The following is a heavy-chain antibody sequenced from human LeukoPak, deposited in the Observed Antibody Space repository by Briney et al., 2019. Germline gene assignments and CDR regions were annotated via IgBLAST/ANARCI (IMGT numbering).Heavy chain of an antibody. D-gene: IGHD2-21*02. J-gene: IGHJ3*02. CDR3: ARDHLLAYCGGDSLGAFDI. Sequence: SVKVSCKASGGTFSSYAISWVRQAPGQGLEWMGGIIPIFGTANYAQKFQGRVTITADESTSTAYMELSSLRSEDTAVYYCARDHLLAYCGGDSLGAFDIWGQGTMVTVSS. CDR1: GGTFSSYA. V-gene: IGHV1-69*13. CDR2: IIPIFGTA.